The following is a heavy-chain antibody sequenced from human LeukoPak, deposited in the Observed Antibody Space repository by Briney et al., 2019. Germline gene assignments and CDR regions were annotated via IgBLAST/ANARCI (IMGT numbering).Heavy chain of an antibody. Sequence: SETLSLTCAVYGGSFSGYYWSWIRQPPGKGLEWIAEINHSGSTNYNPSLKSRVTISVDTSKNQFSLKLSSVTAADTAVYYCARTGSSSSGSLGCWGQGTLVTVSS. V-gene: IGHV4-34*01. J-gene: IGHJ4*02. CDR3: ARTGSSSSGSLGC. CDR2: INHSGST. CDR1: GGSFSGYY. D-gene: IGHD6-6*01.